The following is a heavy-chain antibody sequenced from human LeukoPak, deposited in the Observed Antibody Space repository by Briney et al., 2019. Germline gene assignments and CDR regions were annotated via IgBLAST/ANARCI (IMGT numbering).Heavy chain of an antibody. CDR2: IIPIFGTA. V-gene: IGHV1-69*01. CDR3: AIYYDFWSGYSSNRLFDP. D-gene: IGHD3-3*01. Sequence: SVKVSCKASGGTFSSYAISWVRQAPGQGLEWMGGIIPIFGTANYAQKFQGRVTITADESTSTAYVELSSLRSEDTAVYYCAIYYDFWSGYSSNRLFDPWGQGTLVTVSS. CDR1: GGTFSSYA. J-gene: IGHJ5*02.